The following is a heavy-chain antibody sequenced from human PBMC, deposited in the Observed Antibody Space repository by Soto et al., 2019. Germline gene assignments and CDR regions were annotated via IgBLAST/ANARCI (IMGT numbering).Heavy chain of an antibody. V-gene: IGHV3-66*01. CDR3: AKKGGFYYYGMDV. D-gene: IGHD2-15*01. J-gene: IGHJ6*02. CDR2: IYSGGST. CDR1: GFTVSSNY. Sequence: PGGSLRLSCAASGFTVSSNYMSWVRQAPGKGLEWVSVIYSGGSTYYADSVKGRFTISRDNSKNTLYLQMNSLRAEYTAVYYCAKKGGFYYYGMDVWGQGTTVTVSS.